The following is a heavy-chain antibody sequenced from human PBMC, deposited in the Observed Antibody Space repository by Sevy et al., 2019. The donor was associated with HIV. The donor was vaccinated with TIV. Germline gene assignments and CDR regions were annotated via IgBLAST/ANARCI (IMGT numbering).Heavy chain of an antibody. V-gene: IGHV3-49*03. Sequence: GGSLRLSCTASGFTFGDYAMSWFRQAPGKGLEWVGFIRSKAYGGTTEYAGSVKGRFTISRDDSKSIAYLQMNSLKTEDTAVYYCTRDSIAAAGLCYFDNWGQGTLVTVSS. CDR3: TRDSIAAAGLCYFDN. J-gene: IGHJ4*02. CDR1: GFTFGDYA. D-gene: IGHD6-13*01. CDR2: IRSKAYGGTT.